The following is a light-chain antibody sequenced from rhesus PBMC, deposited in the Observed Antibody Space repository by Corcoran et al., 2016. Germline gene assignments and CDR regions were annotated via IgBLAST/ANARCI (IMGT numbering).Light chain of an antibody. CDR1: QGINKE. CDR2: PAA. Sequence: DIQMTQSPSSLSASVGDRVSVTCRASQGINKELSWYQQKPGKAPTLLTYPAASLTTGVSSRFSGSGSGTGYTLTIRSLQPEDVATYYCLQDYTPPWAFGQGAKVEIE. J-gene: IGKJ1*01. CDR3: LQDYTPPWA. V-gene: IGKV1-94*01.